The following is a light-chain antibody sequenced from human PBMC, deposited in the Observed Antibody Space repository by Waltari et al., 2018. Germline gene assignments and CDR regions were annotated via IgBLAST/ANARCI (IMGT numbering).Light chain of an antibody. CDR2: VNSDGSH. Sequence: QLMLTQSPSASASLGASVTLTCTLSSGHSNYAIAWHQQQPEKGPRYLMKVNSDGSHIKGDGIPDRFSGSSSGAERYLTISSLQSEDEADYYCQTGGFGIWVFGGGTKLTVL. CDR3: QTGGFGIWV. V-gene: IGLV4-69*01. J-gene: IGLJ3*02. CDR1: SGHSNYA.